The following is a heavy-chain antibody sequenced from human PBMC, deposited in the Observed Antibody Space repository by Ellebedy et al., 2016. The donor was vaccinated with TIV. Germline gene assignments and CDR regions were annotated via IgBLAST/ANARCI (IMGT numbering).Heavy chain of an antibody. V-gene: IGHV3-48*03. Sequence: GESLKISCAVSGFTFSSYEMNWVRQAPGQGLEWVSYISGSASVTAYADSVKGRFTISRDNARTSLYLPMNSLRVDDTAMYYCARSYGARTSGPWGQGTLVTVSS. D-gene: IGHD3-16*01. CDR1: GFTFSSYE. CDR2: ISGSASVT. J-gene: IGHJ5*02. CDR3: ARSYGARTSGP.